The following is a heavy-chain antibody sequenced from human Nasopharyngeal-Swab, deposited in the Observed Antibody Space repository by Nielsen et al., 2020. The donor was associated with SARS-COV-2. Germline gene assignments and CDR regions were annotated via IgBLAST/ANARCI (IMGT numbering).Heavy chain of an antibody. Sequence: WVRQAPGQGLEWMGWINPNSGGTNYAQKFQGWVTMTRDTSISTAYMELSRLRSDDTAVYYCARGGPGYCSSISCYGNWFDPWGQGTLVTVSS. CDR3: ARGGPGYCSSISCYGNWFDP. CDR2: INPNSGGT. V-gene: IGHV1-2*04. D-gene: IGHD2-2*01. J-gene: IGHJ5*02.